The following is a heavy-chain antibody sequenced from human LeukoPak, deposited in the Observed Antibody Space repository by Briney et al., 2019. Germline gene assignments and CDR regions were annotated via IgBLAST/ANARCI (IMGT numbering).Heavy chain of an antibody. J-gene: IGHJ4*02. Sequence: PGGSLRLSCAASGFTFSDYYMSWIRQAPGKGLEWIGSIYYSGSTYYNPSLKSRVTISVDTSKNQFSLKLSSVTAADTAVYYCARAIRDIVVVPAASGLFDYWGQGTLVTVSS. D-gene: IGHD2-2*01. CDR3: ARAIRDIVVVPAASGLFDY. CDR2: IYYSGST. CDR1: GFTFSDYY. V-gene: IGHV4-38-2*01.